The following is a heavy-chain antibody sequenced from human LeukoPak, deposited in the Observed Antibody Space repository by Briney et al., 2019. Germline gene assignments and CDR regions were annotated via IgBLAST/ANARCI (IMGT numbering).Heavy chain of an antibody. Sequence: GGSLRLSCAASGFTFSSYDMHWVRQATGKGLEWVSAIGTAGDPYYPGPVKGRFTISRENAKNSLYLQMNSLRAGDTAVYYCARSYSSGWYHDAFDIWGQGTMVTVSS. CDR3: ARSYSSGWYHDAFDI. CDR2: IGTAGDP. V-gene: IGHV3-13*05. CDR1: GFTFSSYD. J-gene: IGHJ3*02. D-gene: IGHD6-19*01.